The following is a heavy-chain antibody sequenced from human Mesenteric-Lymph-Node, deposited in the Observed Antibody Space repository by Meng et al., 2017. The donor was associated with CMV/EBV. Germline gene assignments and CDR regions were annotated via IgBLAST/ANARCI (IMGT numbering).Heavy chain of an antibody. CDR1: GGSISSSNCC. CDR2: IYYSGST. Sequence: SGGSISSSNCCWGWIRQPPGKGLEWIGSIYYSGSTYYNPSLKSRVTISVDTSKNQFSLKLSSVTAADTAVYYCASLRRTGYVHSNFDYWGQGTLVTVSS. V-gene: IGHV4-39*01. D-gene: IGHD5-12*01. CDR3: ASLRRTGYVHSNFDY. J-gene: IGHJ4*02.